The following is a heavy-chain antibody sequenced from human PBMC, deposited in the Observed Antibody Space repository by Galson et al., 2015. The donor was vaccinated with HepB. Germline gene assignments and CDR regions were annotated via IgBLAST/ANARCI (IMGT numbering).Heavy chain of an antibody. V-gene: IGHV3-33*01. CDR1: GFTFSRNS. CDR3: AGSMQVVAAADH. D-gene: IGHD6-13*01. CDR2: IWHDGGNK. J-gene: IGHJ4*02. Sequence: SLRLSCAASGFTFSRNSMHWVRQAPGKGLEWVAVIWHDGGNKYYADSVKGRFTISRDNSKNTVSLQMNSLREEDTAVYYCAGSMQVVAAADHWGQGTLVTVSS.